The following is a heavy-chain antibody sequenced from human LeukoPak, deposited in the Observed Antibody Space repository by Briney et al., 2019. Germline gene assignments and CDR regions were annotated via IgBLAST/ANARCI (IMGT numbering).Heavy chain of an antibody. CDR3: ARDTPYYDSSGQPGAFDI. CDR2: INPHSGGT. V-gene: IGHV1-2*02. CDR1: GYTFTGYY. Sequence: ASVKVSCKASGYTFTGYYMHWVRQAPGQGLEWMGWINPHSGGTNYAQKFQGRVTMTRDTSISTAYMELSRLRSVDTAVYYCARDTPYYDSSGQPGAFDIWGQGTMVTVSS. D-gene: IGHD3-22*01. J-gene: IGHJ3*02.